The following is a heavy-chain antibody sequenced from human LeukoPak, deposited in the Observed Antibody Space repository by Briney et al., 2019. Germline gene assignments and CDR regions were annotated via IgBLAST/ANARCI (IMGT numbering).Heavy chain of an antibody. CDR3: AGIERDIVVVPAAMAYYMDV. D-gene: IGHD2-2*01. CDR1: GGTFSSYA. Sequence: SVKVSCKASGGTFSSYAISWVRQAPGQGLEWMGGIIPIFGTANYAQKFQGRVTITADESTSTAYMELSSLRSEDTAVYYCAGIERDIVVVPAAMAYYMDVWGKGTTVTVSS. J-gene: IGHJ6*03. CDR2: IIPIFGTA. V-gene: IGHV1-69*13.